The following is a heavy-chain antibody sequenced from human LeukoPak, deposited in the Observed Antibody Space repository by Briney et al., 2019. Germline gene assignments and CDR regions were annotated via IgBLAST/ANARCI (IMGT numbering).Heavy chain of an antibody. V-gene: IGHV4-34*01. J-gene: IGHJ6*04. D-gene: IGHD6-6*01. CDR3: ARGMTARSMDV. CDR1: GGSFSGYY. Sequence: SETLSLTCAVYGGSFSGYYWSWIRQPPGKGLEWIGEINHSGSTNYNPSLKSRVTISVDTSKNQFSLKLSSVTAADTAVYYCARGMTARSMDVWGKRTTVTVSS. CDR2: INHSGST.